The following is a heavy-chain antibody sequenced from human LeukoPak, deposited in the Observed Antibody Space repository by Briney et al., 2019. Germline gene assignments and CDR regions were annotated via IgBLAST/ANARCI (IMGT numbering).Heavy chain of an antibody. CDR3: ARDIVVVPVAINWFDP. V-gene: IGHV1-18*01. CDR2: ISAYNGNT. D-gene: IGHD2-2*02. J-gene: IGHJ5*02. CDR1: GYTFTSYG. Sequence: ASVKVSCKASGYTFTSYGISWVRQAPGQGLEWMGWISAYNGNTNYAQKLQGRVTMTTDTSTSTAYMELRSLRSDDTAVYYCARDIVVVPVAINWFDPWGQGTLVTVSS.